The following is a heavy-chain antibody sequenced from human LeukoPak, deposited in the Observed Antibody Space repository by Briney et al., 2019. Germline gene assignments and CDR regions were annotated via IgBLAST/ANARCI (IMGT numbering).Heavy chain of an antibody. D-gene: IGHD2-15*01. J-gene: IGHJ4*02. CDR3: ARGVWEGDRVVVVAATQVYFDY. CDR1: GFTFSSYE. Sequence: PGGSLRLSCAASGFTFSSYEMNWVRQAPGKGLEWVSYISSSGSTIYYADSVKGRFTISRDNAKNSLYLQMNSLRAEDTAVYYCARGVWEGDRVVVVAATQVYFDYWGQGTLVTVSS. V-gene: IGHV3-48*03. CDR2: ISSSGSTI.